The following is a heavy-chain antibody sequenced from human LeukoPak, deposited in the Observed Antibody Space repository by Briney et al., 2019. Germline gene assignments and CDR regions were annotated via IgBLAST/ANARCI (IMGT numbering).Heavy chain of an antibody. CDR3: AKDILSGNYYFDY. D-gene: IGHD3-10*01. CDR1: GFTFRSYG. Sequence: GGTLRLSCAASGFTFRSYGMSWVRQAPGKGLEWVSAISGSGGASYYADFVKGCFTISRDNSKNTVYLQMNSQRAEDTAVYYCAKDILSGNYYFDYWGQGTLVTVSS. V-gene: IGHV3-23*01. CDR2: ISGSGGAS. J-gene: IGHJ4*02.